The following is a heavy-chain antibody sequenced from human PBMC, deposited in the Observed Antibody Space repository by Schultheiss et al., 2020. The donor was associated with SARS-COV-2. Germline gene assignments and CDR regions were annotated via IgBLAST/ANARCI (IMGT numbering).Heavy chain of an antibody. V-gene: IGHV4-30-2*01. CDR3: ARASRTTVSLYYYGMDV. Sequence: SETLSLTCAVSGGSISSGGYSWSWIRQPPGKGLEWIGYIYHSGSTYYNPSLKSRVTISVDKSKNQFSLKLSSVTAADTAVYYCARASRTTVSLYYYGMDVWGQGTTVTVSS. CDR2: IYHSGST. D-gene: IGHD4-11*01. J-gene: IGHJ6*02. CDR1: GGSISSGGYS.